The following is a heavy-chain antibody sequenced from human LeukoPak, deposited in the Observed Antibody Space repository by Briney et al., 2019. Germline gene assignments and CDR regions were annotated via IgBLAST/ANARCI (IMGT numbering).Heavy chain of an antibody. CDR3: ARVNVGSSDYFDY. V-gene: IGHV4-59*01. D-gene: IGHD1-26*01. CDR1: GGSISGYV. Sequence: SETLSLTCTVSGGSISGYVWSWIRQPPRKGLEYIGYVNYDGSTNYNHSLRSRATISIDTSKNEFSLKLSSVTAADTAVYYCARVNVGSSDYFDYWGQGILVTVSS. J-gene: IGHJ4*02. CDR2: VNYDGST.